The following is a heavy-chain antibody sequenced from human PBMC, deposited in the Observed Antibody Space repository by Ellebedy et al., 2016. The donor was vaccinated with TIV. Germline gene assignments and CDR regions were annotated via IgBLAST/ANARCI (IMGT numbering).Heavy chain of an antibody. CDR2: INPSGGTT. Sequence: ASVKVSCKASGYTFSDYYIEWVQQAPGQGLEWMGIINPSGGTTTYAQKLQGRVTMTRDPSTSTVYMELTSLRSEDTAIYYCARDTGRIAAAGLDFWGQGTLVTVSS. CDR3: ARDTGRIAAAGLDF. CDR1: GYTFSDYY. V-gene: IGHV1-46*04. D-gene: IGHD6-25*01. J-gene: IGHJ4*02.